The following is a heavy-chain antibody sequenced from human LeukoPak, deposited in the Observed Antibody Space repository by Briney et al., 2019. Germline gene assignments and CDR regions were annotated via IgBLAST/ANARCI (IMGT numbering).Heavy chain of an antibody. CDR3: AKDLFAYYDILTGYYTRTYAFDI. V-gene: IGHV3-23*01. D-gene: IGHD3-9*01. CDR1: GFTFSNYN. J-gene: IGHJ3*02. CDR2: ISGSGGST. Sequence: GGSLRLSCAASGFTFSNYNMNWVRQAPGKGLEWVSAISGSGGSTYYADSVKGRFTISRDNSKNTLYLQMNSLRAEDTAVYYCAKDLFAYYDILTGYYTRTYAFDIWGQGTMVTVSS.